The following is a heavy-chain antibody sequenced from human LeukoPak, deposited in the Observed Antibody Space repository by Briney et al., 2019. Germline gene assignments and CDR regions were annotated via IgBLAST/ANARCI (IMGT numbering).Heavy chain of an antibody. CDR2: IIPIFGTA. CDR3: ARATYSSQDYYYYYMDV. J-gene: IGHJ6*03. Sequence: ASVKVSCKASGGTFSSYAISWVRQAPGQRLEWMGGIIPIFGTANYAQKFQGRVTITTDESTSTAYMELSSLRSEDTAVYYCARATYSSQDYYYYYMDVWGKGTTVTVSS. CDR1: GGTFSSYA. D-gene: IGHD6-13*01. V-gene: IGHV1-69*05.